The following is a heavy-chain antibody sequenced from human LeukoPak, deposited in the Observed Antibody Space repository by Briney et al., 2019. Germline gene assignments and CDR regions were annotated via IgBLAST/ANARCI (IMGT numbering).Heavy chain of an antibody. CDR1: GFTFSSYW. Sequence: PGGSLRLSCAASGFTFSSYWMHWVRQAPGKGLEWVSGISGSGDSTYYADSVKGRFTISRDNSKNTLYLQMNSLRAVDTAVYYCAKGTPGIAAAGTGYFQHWGQGTLVTVSS. V-gene: IGHV3-23*01. CDR3: AKGTPGIAAAGTGYFQH. J-gene: IGHJ1*01. D-gene: IGHD6-13*01. CDR2: ISGSGDST.